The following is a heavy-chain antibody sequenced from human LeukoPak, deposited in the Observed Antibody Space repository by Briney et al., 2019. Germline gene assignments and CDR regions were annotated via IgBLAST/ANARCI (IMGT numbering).Heavy chain of an antibody. D-gene: IGHD2-15*01. CDR3: ARGGLPDY. CDR2: IYYSGST. V-gene: IGHV4-59*11. Sequence: SETLSLTCTVSGGSISSHYWSWIRQPPGKGLEWIGYIYYSGSTNYNPSLKSRVTISVVTSKNQFSLKLSSVTAADTAVYYCARGGLPDYWGQGTLVTVSS. CDR1: GGSISSHY. J-gene: IGHJ4*02.